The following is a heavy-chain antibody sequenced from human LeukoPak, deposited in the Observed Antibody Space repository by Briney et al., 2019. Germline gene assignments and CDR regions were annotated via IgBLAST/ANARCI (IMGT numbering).Heavy chain of an antibody. CDR2: IYYSGST. CDR3: ARVPPNSGYFDY. D-gene: IGHD1-26*01. CDR1: GGSISSYY. J-gene: IGHJ4*02. V-gene: IGHV4-59*01. Sequence: SETLSLTCTVSGGSISSYYWSWIRQPPGKGLEWIGYIYYSGSTNYNPSLKSRVTISVDTSKNQFSLKLSSVTAADTAVYYCARVPPNSGYFDYWGQGTLVTVSS.